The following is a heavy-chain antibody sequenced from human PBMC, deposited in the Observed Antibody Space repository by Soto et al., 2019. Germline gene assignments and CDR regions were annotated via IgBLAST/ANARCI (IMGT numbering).Heavy chain of an antibody. CDR3: ARDYYDSSGHLLAFDI. Sequence: PGGSLRLSCAASGFTFSSYAMSWVRQAPGKGLEWVSAISGGGSSTYYADSVRGRFTISRDNSKNTLYLQMNSLRAEDTAMYFCARDYYDSSGHLLAFDIWGQGTMVTISS. D-gene: IGHD3-22*01. CDR1: GFTFSSYA. V-gene: IGHV3-23*01. CDR2: ISGGGSST. J-gene: IGHJ3*02.